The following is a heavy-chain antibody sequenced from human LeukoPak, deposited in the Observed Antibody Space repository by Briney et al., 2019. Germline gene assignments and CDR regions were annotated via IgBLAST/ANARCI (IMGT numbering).Heavy chain of an antibody. CDR2: IYTSATT. V-gene: IGHV4-4*09. J-gene: IGHJ6*03. CDR3: ARCITIRYYYFDV. CDR1: GVAISTDD. Sequence: PSETLSLTCTVSGVAISTDDWSWIRQPPGPGLEGVWYIYTSATTNPPPSLKSPVTISVDTSKNQFSLKLSSVTAADTAVYYCARCITIRYYYFDVWGKGTTVTVSS. D-gene: IGHD3-3*01.